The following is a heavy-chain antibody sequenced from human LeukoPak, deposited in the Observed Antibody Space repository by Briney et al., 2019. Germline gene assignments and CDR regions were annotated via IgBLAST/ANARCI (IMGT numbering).Heavy chain of an antibody. Sequence: PSETLSLTCSGSGGSISSYYWSWIRQPPGKGLEWIGYIYYSGSTNYNPSLKSRVTISVDTSKNQFSLKLSSVTAADTAVYYCARGGYYDFWSGTSYWFDPWGEGTLVTVSS. CDR2: IYYSGST. V-gene: IGHV4-59*01. CDR1: GGSISSYY. CDR3: ARGGYYDFWSGTSYWFDP. D-gene: IGHD3-3*01. J-gene: IGHJ5*02.